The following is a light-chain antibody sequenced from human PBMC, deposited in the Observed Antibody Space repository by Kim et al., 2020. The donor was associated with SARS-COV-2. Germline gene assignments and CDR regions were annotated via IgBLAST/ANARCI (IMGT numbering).Light chain of an antibody. CDR3: NSRDNSGYLGV. V-gene: IGLV3-19*01. CDR1: TLRNHF. J-gene: IGLJ3*02. CDR2: GRN. Sequence: LGQTVTITCQGDTLRNHFVSWYQQRPGQTPVLVMYGRNTRSSGIPDRFSGSRSGNTASLTITGAQAEDEADYYCNSRDNSGYLGVFGGGTQLTVL.